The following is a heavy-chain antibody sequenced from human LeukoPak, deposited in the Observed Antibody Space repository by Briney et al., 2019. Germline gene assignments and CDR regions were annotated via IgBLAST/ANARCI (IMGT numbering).Heavy chain of an antibody. D-gene: IGHD5-24*01. Sequence: SETPSLTCAVYGGSFSGYYWSWIRQPPGKGLEWIGEINHSGSTNYNPSLKSRVTISVDTSKNQFSLKLSSVTAADTAVYYCARGRRWLQSLGLFDYWGQGTLVTVSS. CDR3: ARGRRWLQSLGLFDY. CDR1: GGSFSGYY. V-gene: IGHV4-34*01. J-gene: IGHJ4*02. CDR2: INHSGST.